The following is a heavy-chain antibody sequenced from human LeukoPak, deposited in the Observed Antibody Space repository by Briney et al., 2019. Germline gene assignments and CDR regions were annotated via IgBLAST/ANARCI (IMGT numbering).Heavy chain of an antibody. D-gene: IGHD5-18*01. V-gene: IGHV4-59*08. CDR3: ARRRYSYGPDDY. CDR2: IYHSGST. Sequence: PSETLSLTCTVSGGSISSYYWSWIRQPPGKGLEWIGYIYHSGSTNYNPSLKSRVTISVDTSKNQFSLKLSSVTAADTAVYYCARRRYSYGPDDYWGQGALVTVSS. CDR1: GGSISSYY. J-gene: IGHJ4*02.